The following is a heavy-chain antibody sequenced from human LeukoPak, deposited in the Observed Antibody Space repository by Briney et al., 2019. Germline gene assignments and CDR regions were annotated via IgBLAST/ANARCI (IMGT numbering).Heavy chain of an antibody. CDR2: ISSNGGST. Sequence: GGSLRLSCAASGFTFSSYAMHWVRQAPGKGLEYVSAISSNGGSTYYANSVKGRFTISRDNSKNTLYLQMGRLRAEDMAVYYCARSPQEAFDIWGQGTMVTVSS. V-gene: IGHV3-64*01. CDR3: ARSPQEAFDI. CDR1: GFTFSSYA. J-gene: IGHJ3*02.